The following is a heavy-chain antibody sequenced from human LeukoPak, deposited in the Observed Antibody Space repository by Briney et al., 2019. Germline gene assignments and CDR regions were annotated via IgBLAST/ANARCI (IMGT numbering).Heavy chain of an antibody. D-gene: IGHD3-10*01. V-gene: IGHV3-43*02. CDR1: GFTFDDYA. Sequence: GGSLRLSCAASGFTFDDYAMHWVRQAPGKGLGWVSLISGDGGSTYYADSVKGRFTISRDNSKNSLYLQMNSLRTEDTALYYCAKDMFSGSAGVCDYWGQGTLVTVSS. J-gene: IGHJ4*02. CDR2: ISGDGGST. CDR3: AKDMFSGSAGVCDY.